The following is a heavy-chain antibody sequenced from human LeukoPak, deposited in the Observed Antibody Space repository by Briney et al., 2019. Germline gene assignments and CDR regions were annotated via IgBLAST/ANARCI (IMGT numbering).Heavy chain of an antibody. J-gene: IGHJ4*02. Sequence: GGSLRLSCAASGFTFSSYAMSWVRQAPGKGLEWVSAISGSGGSTYYADSVKGQFTISRDNSKNTLYLQMNSLRAEDTAVYYCAKVESGIGNYFDYWGQGTLVTVSS. CDR2: ISGSGGST. CDR3: AKVESGIGNYFDY. D-gene: IGHD1-26*01. CDR1: GFTFSSYA. V-gene: IGHV3-23*01.